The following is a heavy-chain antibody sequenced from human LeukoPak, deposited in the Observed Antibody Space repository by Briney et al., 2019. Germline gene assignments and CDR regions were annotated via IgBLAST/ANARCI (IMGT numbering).Heavy chain of an antibody. V-gene: IGHV1-2*02. CDR2: INPNSGGT. D-gene: IGHD2-2*01. CDR1: GYTFTGYY. Sequence: ASVKVSCKASGYTFTGYYMHWVRQAPGQGLEWMGWINPNSGGTNYAQKFQGRVTMTRDTSISTAYVELSRLRSDDTAVYYCARVNCSSTSCYSPGYYYYGMDVWGQGTTVTVSS. J-gene: IGHJ6*02. CDR3: ARVNCSSTSCYSPGYYYYGMDV.